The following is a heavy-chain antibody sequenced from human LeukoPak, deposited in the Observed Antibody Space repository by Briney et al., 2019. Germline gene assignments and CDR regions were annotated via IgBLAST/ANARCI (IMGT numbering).Heavy chain of an antibody. Sequence: GASVKVSCKPSGYSFSNYGISWVRQAPGRGLEWMGWISTYNGNTNYAQKFQGRVTMTTDTSTSTAYMELRSLRFDDTAVHYCARVFTIFGVVITYYMDVWGKGTTVTVSS. CDR1: GYSFSNYG. CDR2: ISTYNGNT. D-gene: IGHD3-3*01. J-gene: IGHJ6*03. CDR3: ARVFTIFGVVITYYMDV. V-gene: IGHV1-18*01.